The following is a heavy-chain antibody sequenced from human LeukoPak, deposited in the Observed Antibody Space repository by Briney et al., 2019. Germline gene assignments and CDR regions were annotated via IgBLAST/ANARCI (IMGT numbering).Heavy chain of an antibody. V-gene: IGHV1-8*03. CDR3: ATALYYYGSSGYFNLFDP. J-gene: IGHJ5*02. D-gene: IGHD3-22*01. CDR1: GYTFTSYD. Sequence: ASVKVSCKASGYTFTSYDINWVRQATGQGLEWMGWKNPNTGNTGYAQKFQGRVTITTDTSINTAYMELSSLRSDDTAVYYCATALYYYGSSGYFNLFDPWGQGTLVTVSS. CDR2: KNPNTGNT.